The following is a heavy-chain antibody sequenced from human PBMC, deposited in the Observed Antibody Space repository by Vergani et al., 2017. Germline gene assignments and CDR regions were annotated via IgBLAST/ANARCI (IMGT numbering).Heavy chain of an antibody. V-gene: IGHV5-51*01. D-gene: IGHD3-3*01. CDR3: AKTHDFSSLYSSYNWFDP. CDR2: IYAGDSDV. J-gene: IGHJ5*02. CDR1: GYSITNYW. Sequence: EVQLEQSGAEVKKPGESLKISCKGSGYSITNYWIAWVRQRPGKGLEWMGIIYAGDSDVRYSPSFQGQVTMSVDKSLSTAYLQWSSLKASDTATYYCAKTHDFSSLYSSYNWFDPWGQGTQVTVSS.